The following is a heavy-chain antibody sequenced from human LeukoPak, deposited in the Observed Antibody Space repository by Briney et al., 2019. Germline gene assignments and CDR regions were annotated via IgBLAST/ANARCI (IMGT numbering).Heavy chain of an antibody. D-gene: IGHD5-18*01. CDR3: ARGNSYGINYFDY. CDR1: GGSISSYY. J-gene: IGHJ4*02. CDR2: IYYSGST. Sequence: SSEILSLTCTVSGGSISSYYWSWIRQPPGKGLEWIGYIYYSGSTNYNPSLKSRVTISVDTSKNQFSLKLSSVTAADTAVYYCARGNSYGINYFDYWGQGTLVTVSS. V-gene: IGHV4-59*01.